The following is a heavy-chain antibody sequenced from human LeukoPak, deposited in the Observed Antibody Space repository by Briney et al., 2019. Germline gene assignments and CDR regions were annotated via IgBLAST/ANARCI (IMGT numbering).Heavy chain of an antibody. D-gene: IGHD2-2*03. CDR2: INHSGST. CDR1: GGSFSGYY. J-gene: IGHJ6*04. CDR3: ARGQRVGYCSSTSCPRGGYYYYYGMDV. Sequence: SETLSLTCAVYGGSFSGYYWSWIRQPPGKGLEWIGEINHSGSTNYNPSLKSRVTISVDTSKNQSSLKLSSVTAADTAVYYCARGQRVGYCSSTSCPRGGYYYYYGMDVWGKGTTVTVSS. V-gene: IGHV4-34*01.